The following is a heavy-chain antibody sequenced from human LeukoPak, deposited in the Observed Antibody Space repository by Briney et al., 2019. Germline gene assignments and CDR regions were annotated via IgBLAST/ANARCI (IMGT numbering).Heavy chain of an antibody. J-gene: IGHJ4*02. V-gene: IGHV3-23*01. CDR1: GFTFSSYA. CDR2: ISGSGGST. Sequence: GGSLRLSCAASGFTFSSYAMSWVRQAPGKGLEWVSAISGSGGSTYYADSVKGRFTISRDNSKNTLYLQMNSLSAEDTAMYYCARSMSGSRELWGQGTLVTVSP. CDR3: ARSMSGSREL. D-gene: IGHD1-26*01.